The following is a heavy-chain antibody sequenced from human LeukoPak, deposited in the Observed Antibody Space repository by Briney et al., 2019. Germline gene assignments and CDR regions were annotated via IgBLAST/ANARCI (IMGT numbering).Heavy chain of an antibody. Sequence: ASVKVSCTASGYTFTGYYMHWVRQAPGQGLEWMGWINPNSGGTNYAQKFQGRVTMTRDTSISTAYMELSRLRSDDTAVYYCARANTAMVFYAGKYYFDYWGQGTLVTVSS. V-gene: IGHV1-2*02. J-gene: IGHJ4*02. CDR3: ARANTAMVFYAGKYYFDY. CDR2: INPNSGGT. CDR1: GYTFTGYY. D-gene: IGHD5-18*01.